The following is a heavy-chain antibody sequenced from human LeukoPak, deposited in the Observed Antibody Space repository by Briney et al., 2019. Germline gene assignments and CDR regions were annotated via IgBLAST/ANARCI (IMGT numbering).Heavy chain of an antibody. CDR3: TRVNYYDSSSFYYGYFDY. CDR2: IRSKAYGGRP. Sequence: GRSLRLSCTASGFTFGNHAMSCVRQAPGKGLEWVGFIRSKAYGGRPDYAASVQGRFTITRDDSESIAYLQMNSLKTEDTGVYYCTRVNYYDSSSFYYGYFDYWGQGTLVTVSS. CDR1: GFTFGNHA. V-gene: IGHV3-49*04. D-gene: IGHD3-22*01. J-gene: IGHJ4*02.